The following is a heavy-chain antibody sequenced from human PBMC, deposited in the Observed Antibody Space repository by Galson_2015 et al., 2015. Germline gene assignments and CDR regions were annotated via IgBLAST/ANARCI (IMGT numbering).Heavy chain of an antibody. CDR2: IYYSGST. Sequence: TLSLTCTVSGGSISSGDYYWSWIRQPPGTGLEWIGYIYYSGSTYYNPSLKSRVTISVDTSKNQFSLKLSSVTAADTAVYYCARVLGRALGVDTAMVRRYYFDYWGQGTLVTVSS. V-gene: IGHV4-30-4*01. J-gene: IGHJ4*02. CDR1: GGSISSGDYY. D-gene: IGHD5-18*01. CDR3: ARVLGRALGVDTAMVRRYYFDY.